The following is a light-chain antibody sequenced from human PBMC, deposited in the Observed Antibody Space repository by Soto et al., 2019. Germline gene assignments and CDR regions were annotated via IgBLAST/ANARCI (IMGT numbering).Light chain of an antibody. CDR3: QQTYSVPWT. V-gene: IGKV3D-20*02. Sequence: EIVLTQSPDTLSLSPGERATLSCRASQSIRSERLAWYQQKPGQAPRLVIFDASNRASGMPERFSGSGSGTDFTLTIARLEPEDFASYYCQQTYSVPWTFGQGTEVA. CDR2: DAS. J-gene: IGKJ1*01. CDR1: QSIRSER.